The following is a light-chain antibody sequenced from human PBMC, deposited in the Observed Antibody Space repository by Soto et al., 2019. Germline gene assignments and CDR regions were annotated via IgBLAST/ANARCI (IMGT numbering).Light chain of an antibody. Sequence: QSVLTQPASVSGSPGQSITISCTGTSSDVGSYNLVSWYQQHPGKVPKLMIYEVSKRPSGVSNRFSGSKSGNTASLTISGLQAEDEADYYCCSYAGSSFYVFGTGTKVTVL. CDR3: CSYAGSSFYV. CDR2: EVS. CDR1: SSDVGSYNL. J-gene: IGLJ1*01. V-gene: IGLV2-23*02.